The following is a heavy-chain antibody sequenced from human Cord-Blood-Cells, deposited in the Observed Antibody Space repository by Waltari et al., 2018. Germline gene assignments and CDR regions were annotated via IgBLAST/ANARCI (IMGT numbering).Heavy chain of an antibody. D-gene: IGHD3-16*01. CDR1: GYSISSGYY. CDR2: IYHSGRT. J-gene: IGHJ4*02. V-gene: IGHV4-38-2*01. Sequence: QVQLQESGPGLVKPSETLSLTCAVSGYSISSGYYWGWIRQPPGKGLEWIGSIYHSGRTYYNPSLKSRVTISVDTSKNQFSLKLSSVTAADTAVYYCARGGLPVLFYWGQGTLVTVSS. CDR3: ARGGLPVLFY.